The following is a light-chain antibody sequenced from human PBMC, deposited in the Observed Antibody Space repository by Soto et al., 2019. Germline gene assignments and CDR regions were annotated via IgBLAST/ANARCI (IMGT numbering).Light chain of an antibody. J-gene: IGKJ5*01. CDR1: QSFSSY. V-gene: IGKV3-11*01. CDR3: QHRRNWPPLTT. CDR2: DAS. Sequence: EIVLTQSPATLSLSPGERATLSCRASQSFSSYLAWYQQKPGQAPRLLIYDASNRATGIPARFSGRGSGTDFDLTISSLEPEDFAVYYSQHRRNWPPLTTFGQGTRLEIK.